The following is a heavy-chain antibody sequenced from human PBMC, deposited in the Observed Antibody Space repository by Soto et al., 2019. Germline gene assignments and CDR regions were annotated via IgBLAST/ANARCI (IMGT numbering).Heavy chain of an antibody. CDR1: GYSFTVHY. CDR3: ARDPSNFLGRVYGMDV. Sequence: ASVKVSCMASGYSFTVHYMHLLLRAPGRVPEWMGWVNLNTGGTDYAQEFQGRVTMTTATSIRTVYLEVTGLKFDDTAIYYCARDPSNFLGRVYGMDVWGQGTAVTVSS. V-gene: IGHV1-2*02. CDR2: VNLNTGGT. J-gene: IGHJ6*02.